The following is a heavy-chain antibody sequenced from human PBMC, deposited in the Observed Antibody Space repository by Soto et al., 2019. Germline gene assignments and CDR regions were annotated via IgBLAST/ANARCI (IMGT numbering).Heavy chain of an antibody. J-gene: IGHJ4*02. CDR3: ARASATIAAAAIFDY. D-gene: IGHD6-13*01. Sequence: QVQLQESGPGLVKPSGTLSLTCAVSGGAISSSKWWSWVRQPPGKGLEWIGEIYQSGSTNYNPSLEGRVRMSAATSRNQFSLKLTSVSAADTAVYYCARASATIAAAAIFDYWGQGTLVTVSS. CDR2: IYQSGST. CDR1: GGAISSSKW. V-gene: IGHV4-4*02.